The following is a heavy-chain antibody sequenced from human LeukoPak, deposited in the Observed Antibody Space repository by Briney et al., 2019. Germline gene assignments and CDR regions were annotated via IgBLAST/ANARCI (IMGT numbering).Heavy chain of an antibody. CDR1: GGSISSYY. Sequence: SETLSLTCTVSGGSISSYYWSWIRQPPGKGLEWIGYICYSGSTNYNPSLKSRVTISVDTSKNQFSLKLSSVTAADTAVYYCASLSIAAAAPFDPWGQGTLVTVSS. CDR2: ICYSGST. V-gene: IGHV4-59*08. CDR3: ASLSIAAAAPFDP. D-gene: IGHD6-13*01. J-gene: IGHJ5*02.